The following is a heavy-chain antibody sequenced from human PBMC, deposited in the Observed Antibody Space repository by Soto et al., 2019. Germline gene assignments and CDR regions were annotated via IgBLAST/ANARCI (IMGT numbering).Heavy chain of an antibody. J-gene: IGHJ6*02. D-gene: IGHD1-26*01. V-gene: IGHV4-30-4*01. CDR1: GGSISTGDYY. CDR2: VYHGGNT. Sequence: PCETLSLTCTVSGGSISTGDYYWSWIRQPPGKGLEWIGFVYHGGNTDYNPSLKSRLSMSLDTSKNQFSLRLSSVTAADTAVYYCARAVGYYYYAMDVWGQGTPVTVSS. CDR3: ARAVGYYYYAMDV.